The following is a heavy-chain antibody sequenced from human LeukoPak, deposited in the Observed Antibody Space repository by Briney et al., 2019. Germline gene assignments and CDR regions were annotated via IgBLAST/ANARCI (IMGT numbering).Heavy chain of an antibody. CDR1: GFTFDDYA. D-gene: IGHD6-13*01. CDR2: ISWNSGSI. V-gene: IGHV3-9*01. CDR3: AKVAAAGTRKNYFDY. Sequence: SLRLSCAASGFTFDDYAMHWVRPAPGKGLEWVSGISWNSGSIGYADSVKGRFTISRDNAKNSLYLQMNSLRAEDTALYYCAKVAAAGTRKNYFDYWGQGTLVTVSS. J-gene: IGHJ4*02.